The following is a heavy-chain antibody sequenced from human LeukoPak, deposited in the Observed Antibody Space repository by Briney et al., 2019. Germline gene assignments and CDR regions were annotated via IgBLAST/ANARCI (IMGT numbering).Heavy chain of an antibody. CDR2: ISSSSSTI. CDR3: ASPNPFSTEQKPYYYYGMDV. CDR1: GFTFDDYA. Sequence: PGRSLRLSCAASGFTFDDYAMNWVRQAPGKGLEWVSYISSSSSTIYYADSVKGRFTISRDNAKNSLYLQMNSLRDEDTAVYYCASPNPFSTEQKPYYYYGMDVWGQGTTVTVSS. D-gene: IGHD4-4*01. V-gene: IGHV3-48*02. J-gene: IGHJ6*02.